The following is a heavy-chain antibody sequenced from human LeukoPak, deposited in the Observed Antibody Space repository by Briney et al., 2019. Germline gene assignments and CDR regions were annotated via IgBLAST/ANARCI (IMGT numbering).Heavy chain of an antibody. V-gene: IGHV3-7*04. D-gene: IGHD2-8*01. Sequence: PGGSLRLSCEASGFTFSNYWMSWVRQAPGKGLEWLANIKEDGSEKYYADSVKGRFTISRDNAKNSLYLQMSYLRAEDSAVYYCARDYDGVRDHWWGQGTLVTVPS. J-gene: IGHJ4*02. CDR3: ARDYDGVRDHW. CDR2: IKEDGSEK. CDR1: GFTFSNYW.